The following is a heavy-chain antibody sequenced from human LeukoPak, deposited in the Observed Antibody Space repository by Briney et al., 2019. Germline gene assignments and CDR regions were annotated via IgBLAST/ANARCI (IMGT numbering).Heavy chain of an antibody. J-gene: IGHJ4*02. V-gene: IGHV4-4*07. D-gene: IGHD3-22*01. CDR3: ARRRGYYDSSGYYFRLDFDY. CDR1: DDSITIYY. CDR2: IYTSGST. Sequence: SETLSLTCTVSDDSITIYYWSWIRQPAGKGLEWIGRIYTSGSTNYNPSLKSRVTMSVDTSKNQFSLKLSSVTAADTAVYYCARRRGYYDSSGYYFRLDFDYWGQGTLVTVSS.